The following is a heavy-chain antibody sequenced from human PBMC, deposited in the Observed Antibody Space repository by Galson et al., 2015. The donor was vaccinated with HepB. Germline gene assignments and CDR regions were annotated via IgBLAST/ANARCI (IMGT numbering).Heavy chain of an antibody. CDR3: ASTSGYDVGDAFDI. V-gene: IGHV3-30-3*01. CDR2: ISYGGSNK. D-gene: IGHD5-12*01. J-gene: IGHJ3*02. Sequence: SLRLSCAASGFTFSSYAMHWVRQAPGKGLEWVAVISYGGSNKYYADSVKGRFTISRDNSKNTLYLQMNSLRAEDTAVYYCASTSGYDVGDAFDIWGQGTMVTVSS. CDR1: GFTFSSYA.